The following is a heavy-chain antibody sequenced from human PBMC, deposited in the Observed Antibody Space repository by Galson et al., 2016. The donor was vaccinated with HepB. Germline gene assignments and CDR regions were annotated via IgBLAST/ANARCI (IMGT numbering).Heavy chain of an antibody. D-gene: IGHD3-3*01. CDR2: FKSKSDGGTI. J-gene: IGHJ3*02. CDR3: TTDIRYFWSGHNAFDI. Sequence: SLRLSCAASGFTFTYAWMNWVRQAPGKGLEWVGRFKSKSDGGTIDYAAPVKGRFVISRDDSKNTLYLQMNTLESEDTAVYYCTTDIRYFWSGHNAFDIWGQGTMVTVSS. V-gene: IGHV3-15*07. CDR1: GFTFTYAW.